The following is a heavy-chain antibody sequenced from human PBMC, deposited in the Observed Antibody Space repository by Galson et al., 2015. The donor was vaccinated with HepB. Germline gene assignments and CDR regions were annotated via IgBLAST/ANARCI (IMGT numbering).Heavy chain of an antibody. CDR2: IIPIFGTA. J-gene: IGHJ5*02. V-gene: IGHV1-69*13. Sequence: SVKVSCKASGGTLSSYAISWVRQAPGQGLEWMGGIIPIFGTANYAQKFQGRVTITADESTSTAYMELSSLRSEDTAVYYCARGDWTCSSTSCGRNWFDPWGQGTLVTVSS. D-gene: IGHD2-2*01. CDR1: GGTLSSYA. CDR3: ARGDWTCSSTSCGRNWFDP.